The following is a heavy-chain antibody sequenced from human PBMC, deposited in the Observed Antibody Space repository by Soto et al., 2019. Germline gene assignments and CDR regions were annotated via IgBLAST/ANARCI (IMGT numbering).Heavy chain of an antibody. CDR1: GFTFSSYA. CDR2: ISYDGSNK. CDR3: ARDSSSWYGFDY. J-gene: IGHJ4*02. Sequence: QVQLVESGGGVVQPGRSLRLSCAASGFTFSSYAMHWVRQAPGKGLEWVAVISYDGSNKYYADSVKGRFTISRDNSKNTLYVQMNSLRAEDTAVYYCARDSSSWYGFDYWGQGTLVTVSS. V-gene: IGHV3-30-3*01. D-gene: IGHD6-13*01.